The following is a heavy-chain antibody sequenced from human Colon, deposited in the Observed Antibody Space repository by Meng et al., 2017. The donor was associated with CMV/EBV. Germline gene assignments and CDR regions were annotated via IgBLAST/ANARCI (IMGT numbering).Heavy chain of an antibody. CDR1: GFVFSSYE. J-gene: IGHJ6*02. D-gene: IGHD3-9*01. V-gene: IGHV3-48*03. Sequence: GGSLRLSCAVSGFVFSSYEMDWVRQVPGKGLEWVAYINTRGSTISYADSVRGRFTISRDNAKDSLFLQMNSLRAEDTAVYYCAREWRYYDILPFRGMDVWGQGTTVTVSS. CDR3: AREWRYYDILPFRGMDV. CDR2: INTRGSTI.